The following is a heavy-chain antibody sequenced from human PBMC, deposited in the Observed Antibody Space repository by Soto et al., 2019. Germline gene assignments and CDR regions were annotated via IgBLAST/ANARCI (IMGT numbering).Heavy chain of an antibody. Sequence: PSEPLSLTCALNGASFDGYYWSRIRPSPGKGLEWIGEIHHSGSTKYNPSLKSRVSLSVDTSTKQFSLKMTSMTAADRGVYYCARGVDSWSGYLFWGQGTPVTVS. D-gene: IGHD3-3*01. J-gene: IGHJ4*02. CDR1: GASFDGYY. CDR2: IHHSGST. CDR3: ARGVDSWSGYLF. V-gene: IGHV4-34*01.